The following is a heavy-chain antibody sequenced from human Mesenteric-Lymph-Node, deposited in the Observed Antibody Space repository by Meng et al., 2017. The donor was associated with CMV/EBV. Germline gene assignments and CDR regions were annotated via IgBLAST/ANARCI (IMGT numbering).Heavy chain of an antibody. CDR2: ISSSSSTI. D-gene: IGHD4-11*01. V-gene: IGHV3-48*04. CDR3: ASFLQYDGYYYYGMDV. J-gene: IGHJ6*02. Sequence: GGSLRLSCAASGFTFSSYSMNWVRQAPGKGLEWVSYISSSSSTIYYADSVKGRFTISRDNAKNPLYLQMNSLRAEDTAVYYCASFLQYDGYYYYGMDVWGQGTTVTVSS. CDR1: GFTFSSYS.